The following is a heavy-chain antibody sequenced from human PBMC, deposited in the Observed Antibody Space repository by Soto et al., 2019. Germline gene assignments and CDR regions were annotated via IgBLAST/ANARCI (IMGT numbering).Heavy chain of an antibody. CDR1: GGSISSYY. V-gene: IGHV4-59*01. CDR3: ARVVAAAGTWCWFDP. D-gene: IGHD6-13*01. CDR2: IYYSGST. Sequence: PSETLSLTCTVSGGSISSYYWSWIRQPPGKGLEWIGYIYYSGSTNYNPSLKSRVTISVDTSKNQFSLKLSSVTAADTAVYYCARVVAAAGTWCWFDPWGQGTLVTVSS. J-gene: IGHJ5*02.